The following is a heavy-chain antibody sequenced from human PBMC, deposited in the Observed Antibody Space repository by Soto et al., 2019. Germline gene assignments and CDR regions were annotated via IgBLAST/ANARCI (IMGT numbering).Heavy chain of an antibody. CDR2: IIPIFGIA. Sequence: GASVKVSCKASGGTFSSYAISWVRQAPGQGLEWMGRIIPIFGIANYAQKFQGRVTITADKSMSTAYMELSSLRSEDTAVYYCARVYGSGSPSNWFDPWGQGTLVTVSS. CDR3: ARVYGSGSPSNWFDP. D-gene: IGHD3-10*01. J-gene: IGHJ5*02. V-gene: IGHV1-69*04. CDR1: GGTFSSYA.